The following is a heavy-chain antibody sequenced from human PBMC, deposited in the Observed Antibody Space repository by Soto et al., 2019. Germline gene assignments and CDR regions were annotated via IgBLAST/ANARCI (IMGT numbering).Heavy chain of an antibody. D-gene: IGHD3-10*01. CDR2: IYPGDSQI. J-gene: IGHJ5*02. V-gene: IGHV5-51*01. CDR1: RYRFSDYW. Sequence: PGESLKISCQGSRYRFSDYWIVWVRQMPGRGLEYVGIIYPGDSQIRYSPSFQGQVTISADKSISTAYLQWTSLMASDSAMYYCARFGAPSLLFNRFDLWGKVTLVTVS. CDR3: ARFGAPSLLFNRFDL.